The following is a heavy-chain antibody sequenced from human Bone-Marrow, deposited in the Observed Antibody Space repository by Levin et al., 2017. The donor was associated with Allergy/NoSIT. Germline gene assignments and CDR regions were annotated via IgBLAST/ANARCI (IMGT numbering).Heavy chain of an antibody. Sequence: PSETLSLTCIVSGDSIGISSYYWGWIRQPPGKGLEWIASVYFSGNTFYNSSLKSRVTISMDKSKNQFSLTLSSVTAAESAVYYCVRIPAYSYGMDVWGQGTTVTVSS. V-gene: IGHV4-39*01. J-gene: IGHJ6*02. CDR2: VYFSGNT. D-gene: IGHD2-2*01. CDR1: GDSIGISSYY. CDR3: VRIPAYSYGMDV.